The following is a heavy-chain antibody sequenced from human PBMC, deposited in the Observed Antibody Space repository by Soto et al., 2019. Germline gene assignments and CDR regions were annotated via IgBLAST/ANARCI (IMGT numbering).Heavy chain of an antibody. Sequence: GGSLRLSCAASGFTFSNYAMSWVRQAPGKGLEWVSAISGSGGTTYYADSVKGRFTVSRDNSKNTLYLQMNSLRAEDTAVYYRAKCITGSAIREYWGQGTLVTVAS. CDR3: AKCITGSAIREY. J-gene: IGHJ4*02. CDR1: GFTFSNYA. CDR2: ISGSGGTT. D-gene: IGHD1-20*01. V-gene: IGHV3-23*01.